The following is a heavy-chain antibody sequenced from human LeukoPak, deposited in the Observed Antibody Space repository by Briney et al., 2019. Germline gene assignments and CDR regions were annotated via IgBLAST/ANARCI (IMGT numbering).Heavy chain of an antibody. CDR3: ARDYGGYYDSSGYPPTGY. Sequence: VASLTLSCKASGYTFTSYGISWVRQAPGQGLEWMGWISSNKVNTNYAPHLQGRDTINTYTPTSTAYMELRSLRSDDAAVYYCARDYGGYYDSSGYPPTGYWGKGTLVTVSS. D-gene: IGHD3-22*01. V-gene: IGHV1-18*01. CDR2: ISSNKVNT. J-gene: IGHJ4*02. CDR1: GYTFTSYG.